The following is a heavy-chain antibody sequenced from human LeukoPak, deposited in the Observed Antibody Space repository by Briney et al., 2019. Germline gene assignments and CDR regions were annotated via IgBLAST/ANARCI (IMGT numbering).Heavy chain of an antibody. D-gene: IGHD5-18*01. CDR2: INHSGST. CDR3: ARANYRGYSYGFVY. V-gene: IGHV4-34*01. J-gene: IGHJ4*02. Sequence: PSETLSLTCAVYGGSFSGYYWSWIRQPPGKGLEWIGEINHSGSTNYNPSLTSRVTISVDTSKNQFSLKLSSVTAADTAVYYCARANYRGYSYGFVYWGQGTLVTVSS. CDR1: GGSFSGYY.